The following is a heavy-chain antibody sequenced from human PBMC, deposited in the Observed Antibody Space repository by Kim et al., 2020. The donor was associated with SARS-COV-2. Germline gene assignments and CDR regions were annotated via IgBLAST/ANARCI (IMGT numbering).Heavy chain of an antibody. CDR2: IYYSGST. CDR3: ARLGPNYDILTGDNWFDT. J-gene: IGHJ5*02. D-gene: IGHD3-9*01. V-gene: IGHV4-59*08. Sequence: SETLSLTCTVSGGSISSYYWSWIRQPPGKGLEWIGYIYYSGSTNYNPSLKSRVTISLDTSKNQFSLKQRSVTAADTAVYYCARLGPNYDILTGDNWFDTWGQGTLVTVSS. CDR1: GGSISSYY.